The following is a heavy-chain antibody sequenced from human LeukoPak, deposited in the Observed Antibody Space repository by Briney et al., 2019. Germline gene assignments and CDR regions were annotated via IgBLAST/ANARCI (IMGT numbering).Heavy chain of an antibody. CDR3: AKGGGQYCRGGTCYSFDY. Sequence: PGGSLRLSCAASGFTFSNYAMSWVRQAPGTGLEWVSAISDSGGSTYSADSVKGRFTISRDNSKNTLYLQMNSLRAEDTAVYYCAKGGGQYCRGGTCYSFDYWGQGTLVTVSS. V-gene: IGHV3-23*01. CDR2: ISDSGGST. D-gene: IGHD2-15*01. CDR1: GFTFSNYA. J-gene: IGHJ4*02.